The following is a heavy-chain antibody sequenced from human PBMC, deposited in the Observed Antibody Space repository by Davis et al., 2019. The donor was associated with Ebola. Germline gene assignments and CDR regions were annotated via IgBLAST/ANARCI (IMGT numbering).Heavy chain of an antibody. J-gene: IGHJ4*02. CDR3: ATGEDAFWSGYLDY. V-gene: IGHV4-59*02. Sequence: PSETLSLTCTVSGGSVNNDFWSWIRQSPGQGLEWIGFISYTGTTNYNSSLKSRVTISVDTSKNQFSLKLSSVTAADTAVYYCATGEDAFWSGYLDYWGQGTLVTVSS. D-gene: IGHD3-3*01. CDR1: GGSVNNDF. CDR2: ISYTGTT.